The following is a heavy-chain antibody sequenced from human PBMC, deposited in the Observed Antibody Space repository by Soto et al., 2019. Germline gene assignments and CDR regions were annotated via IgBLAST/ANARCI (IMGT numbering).Heavy chain of an antibody. V-gene: IGHV6-1*01. Sequence: SQTLSLTCAISGDSVSSNTAAWHWIRQSPSRGLEWLARTYYRSRWYNDYAVSVRSRITVNPDTSKNQFSLQLTSVTPEDTAVYYCAGTTSHQWYYMDVWGKGTTVTVSS. J-gene: IGHJ6*03. D-gene: IGHD1-7*01. CDR1: GDSVSSNTAA. CDR2: TYYRSRWYN. CDR3: AGTTSHQWYYMDV.